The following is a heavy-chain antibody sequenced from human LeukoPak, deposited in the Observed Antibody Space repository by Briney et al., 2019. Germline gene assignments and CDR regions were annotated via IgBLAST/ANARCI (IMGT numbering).Heavy chain of an antibody. J-gene: IGHJ5*02. CDR3: ARDRLYCTGRSCYTVNWFDR. V-gene: IGHV4-59*01. CDR2: IYDSGST. D-gene: IGHD2-8*02. CDR1: DGSISSYY. Sequence: PSETLSLTCTVSDGSISSYYWSWIRQPPGKGLEWIGHIYDSGSTNYNPSLKSRVTISVDTSKSQFSLKMTSMTAADTAVYYCARDRLYCTGRSCYTVNWFDRWGQGTLVTVSS.